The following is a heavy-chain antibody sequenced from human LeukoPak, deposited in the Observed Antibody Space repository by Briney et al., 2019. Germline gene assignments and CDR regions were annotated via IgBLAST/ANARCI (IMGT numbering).Heavy chain of an antibody. Sequence: GRSLRLSCAASGFTFSSYAMSWVRQAPGKGLEWVSAISGSGGATFYADSVKGRFTICRANSKNTLYLQMNSLRAEDTAVYYCAKVPVFSVTISEVVTDDAFDIWGQGTIVTVSS. J-gene: IGHJ3*02. CDR3: AKVPVFSVTISEVVTDDAFDI. CDR2: ISGSGGAT. D-gene: IGHD3-3*01. V-gene: IGHV3-23*01. CDR1: GFTFSSYA.